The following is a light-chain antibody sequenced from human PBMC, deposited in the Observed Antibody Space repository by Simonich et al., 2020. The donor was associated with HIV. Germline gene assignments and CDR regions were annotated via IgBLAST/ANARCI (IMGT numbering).Light chain of an antibody. V-gene: IGKV2-29*02. CDR2: EVS. CDR3: MQGINLPLT. J-gene: IGKJ4*01. Sequence: DIVMTQTPLTLSVTPGQPASISCKSSQSLLHSDGKPYLHWYLQKPGQAPQLLIYEVSSRLSGVPDRFSGSGSGTDFTLKISRVEAEDVGVYYCMQGINLPLTFGGGTKVEIK. CDR1: QSLLHSDGKPY.